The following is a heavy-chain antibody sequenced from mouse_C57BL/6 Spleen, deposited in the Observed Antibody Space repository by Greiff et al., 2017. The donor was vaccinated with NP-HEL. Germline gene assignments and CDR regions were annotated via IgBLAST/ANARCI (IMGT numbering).Heavy chain of an antibody. Sequence: QVQLQQPGTELVKPGASVKLSCKASGYTFTSYWMHWVKQRPGQGLEWIGNINPSNGGTNYNEKFKSKATLTVDKSSSTAYMQLSSLTSEDSAVYYWARGVTGSYWYFDVWGTGTTVTVSS. V-gene: IGHV1-53*01. J-gene: IGHJ1*03. D-gene: IGHD2-1*01. CDR3: ARGVTGSYWYFDV. CDR2: INPSNGGT. CDR1: GYTFTSYW.